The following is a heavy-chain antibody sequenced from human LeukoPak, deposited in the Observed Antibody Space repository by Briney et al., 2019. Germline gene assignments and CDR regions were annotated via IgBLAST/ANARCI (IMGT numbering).Heavy chain of an antibody. D-gene: IGHD2-15*01. CDR1: GYSISSGYY. Sequence: PSETLSLTCTVSGYSISSGYYWGWIRQPPGKGLEWIGRIYTSGSTNYNPSLKSRVTISVDTSKNQFSLKLSSVTAADTAVYYCARGIARGDWFDPWGQGTLVTVSS. CDR3: ARGIARGDWFDP. CDR2: IYTSGST. J-gene: IGHJ5*02. V-gene: IGHV4-38-2*02.